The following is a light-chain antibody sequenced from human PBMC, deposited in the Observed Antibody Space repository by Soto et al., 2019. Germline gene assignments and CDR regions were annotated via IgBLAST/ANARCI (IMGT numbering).Light chain of an antibody. V-gene: IGKV1-9*01. CDR3: QQLSRYPLT. J-gene: IGKJ4*01. CDR1: QALSNY. Sequence: DIQLTQSPSVLSASVGDTVTITCRASQALSNYLAWYQQKPGKAPDLLIDSASTLHSGVPSRFSGSGSATEFSLTIRALQPEDFATYYCQQLSRYPLTFGGGTKVDLK. CDR2: SAS.